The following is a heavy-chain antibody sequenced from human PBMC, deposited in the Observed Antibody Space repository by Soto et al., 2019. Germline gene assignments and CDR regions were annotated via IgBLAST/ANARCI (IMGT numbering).Heavy chain of an antibody. V-gene: IGHV3-21*02. CDR1: GYTFSSYS. CDR3: ARGGIAARGDQGWFDP. J-gene: IGHJ5*02. D-gene: IGHD6-13*01. CDR2: ISSSSSYI. Sequence: VQLVQSGAEVKKPGASVKVSCKASGYTFSSYSMNWVRQAPGKGLEWVSSISSSSSYIYYADSVKGRFTISRDNAKNSLYLQMNSLRAEDTAVYYCARGGIAARGDQGWFDPWGQGTLVTVSS.